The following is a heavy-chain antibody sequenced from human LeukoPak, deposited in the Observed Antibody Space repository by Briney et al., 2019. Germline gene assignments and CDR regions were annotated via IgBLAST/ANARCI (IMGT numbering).Heavy chain of an antibody. J-gene: IGHJ5*02. CDR2: ISGSGGST. D-gene: IGHD2-2*01. CDR1: GFTFSSYA. Sequence: PGGSLRLSCAASGFTFSSYAMSWVRQAPGKGLEWVSAISGSGGSTYYADSVKGRFTISRDNSKNTLYLQINSLRAEDTAVYYCAKSRYCSSTSCYRGWFDPWGQGTLVTVSS. CDR3: AKSRYCSSTSCYRGWFDP. V-gene: IGHV3-23*01.